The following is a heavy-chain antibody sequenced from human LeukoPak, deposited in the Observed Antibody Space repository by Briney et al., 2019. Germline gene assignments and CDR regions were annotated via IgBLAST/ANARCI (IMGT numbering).Heavy chain of an antibody. CDR3: ARARSSSSWPALNDY. J-gene: IGHJ4*02. V-gene: IGHV1-46*01. CDR1: GYTFTSYD. Sequence: ASVKVSCKASGYTFTSYDINWVRQATGQGLEWMGIINPSGGSTSYAQKFQGRVTMTRDMSTSTVYMELSSLRSEDTAVYYCARARSSSSWPALNDYWGQGTLVTVSS. D-gene: IGHD6-13*01. CDR2: INPSGGST.